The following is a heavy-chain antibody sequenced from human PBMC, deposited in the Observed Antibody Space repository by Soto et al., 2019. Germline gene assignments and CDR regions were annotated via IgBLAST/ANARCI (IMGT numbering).Heavy chain of an antibody. J-gene: IGHJ4*02. CDR1: GFTFSSYS. D-gene: IGHD3-3*01. Sequence: GGSLRLSCAAAGFTFSSYSMNWVRQAPGKGLEWVSSISSSSGYIYYADSMKGRFTISRDNAKNSLYLQMNSLRAEDTAVYYCARDLYARYDFWSGYYPFDYWGQGTLVTVSS. CDR3: ARDLYARYDFWSGYYPFDY. CDR2: ISSSSGYI. V-gene: IGHV3-21*01.